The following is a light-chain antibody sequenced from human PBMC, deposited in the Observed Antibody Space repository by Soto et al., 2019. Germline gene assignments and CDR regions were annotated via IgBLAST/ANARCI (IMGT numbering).Light chain of an antibody. CDR2: DVR. CDR1: SSDVGYYNY. Sequence: QSALTQPASVSGSPGQSSTISCTGTSSDVGYYNYVSWYQQHPGKAPKLMIYDVRNRPSGVSNRSSGSKSGNTASLTISGLQAEDEADYYCSSYTSSSTYVFGTGTKVTVL. CDR3: SSYTSSSTYV. J-gene: IGLJ1*01. V-gene: IGLV2-14*03.